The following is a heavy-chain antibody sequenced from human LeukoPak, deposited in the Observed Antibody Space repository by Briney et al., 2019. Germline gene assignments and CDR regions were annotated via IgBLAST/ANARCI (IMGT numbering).Heavy chain of an antibody. CDR2: IASDGSST. CDR1: GFTFSSYW. CDR3: ARGKVLEWLLLGYYYYGMDV. J-gene: IGHJ6*02. Sequence: GGSLRLSCAASGFTFSSYWMNWVRQAPGKGLVWVSRIASDGSSTTYADSVKGRFSISRDNAKNTLYLQMNSLRVEDTAVYYCARGKVLEWLLLGYYYYGMDVWGQGTTVTVSS. D-gene: IGHD3-3*01. V-gene: IGHV3-74*01.